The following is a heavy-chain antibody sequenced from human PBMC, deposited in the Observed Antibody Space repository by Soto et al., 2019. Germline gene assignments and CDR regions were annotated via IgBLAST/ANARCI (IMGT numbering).Heavy chain of an antibody. Sequence: QVQLVESGGGVVQPGRSLRLSCAASGFTFSSYGMHWVRQAPGKGLEWVAVISYDGSNKYYADSVKGRFTISRDNSKNTLYLQMNSLRAEDTAVYYCAKDHRGGPGFDYWGQGTLVTVSS. J-gene: IGHJ4*02. D-gene: IGHD3-16*01. CDR3: AKDHRGGPGFDY. CDR1: GFTFSSYG. CDR2: ISYDGSNK. V-gene: IGHV3-30*18.